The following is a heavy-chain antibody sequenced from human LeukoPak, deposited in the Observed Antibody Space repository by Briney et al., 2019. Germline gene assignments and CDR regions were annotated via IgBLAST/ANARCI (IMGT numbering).Heavy chain of an antibody. CDR1: GYSFTSYY. CDR2: IFPSGGST. Sequence: ASVKVSCKASGYSFTSYYMHWVRQAPGQGLEWMGIIFPSGGSTSYAQKFQGRVTMTRDTSTSTVYMELSSLRSEDTAVYFCVREEDGGTFDYWGQGTLVTVSS. V-gene: IGHV1-46*01. D-gene: IGHD3-16*01. J-gene: IGHJ4*02. CDR3: VREEDGGTFDY.